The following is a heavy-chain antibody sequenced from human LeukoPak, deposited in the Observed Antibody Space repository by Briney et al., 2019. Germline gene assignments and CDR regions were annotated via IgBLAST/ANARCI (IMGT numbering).Heavy chain of an antibody. CDR1: GFTFDDYA. D-gene: IGHD3-9*01. J-gene: IGHJ5*02. CDR3: AKGRYGP. CDR2: ISWNSGSI. Sequence: TGGSLRLSCAASGFTFDDYAMHWVRQAPGKGLEWVSGISWNSGSIGYADSVKGRFTISRDNAKNSLCLQMNSLRAEDTALYYCAKGRYGPWGQGTLVTVSS. V-gene: IGHV3-9*01.